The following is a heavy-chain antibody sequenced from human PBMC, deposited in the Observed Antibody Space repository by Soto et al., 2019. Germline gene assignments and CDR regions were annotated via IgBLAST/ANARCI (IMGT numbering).Heavy chain of an antibody. V-gene: IGHV3-30-3*01. J-gene: IGHJ5*02. CDR2: ISYDGSNK. CDR1: GFTFSSYA. D-gene: IGHD3-22*01. CDR3: ARGYYYDSNVWFDP. Sequence: GGSLRLSCAASGFTFSSYAMHWGRQAPGKGLEWVAVISYDGSNKYYADSVKGRFTISRDNSKNTLYLQMNSLRAEDTAVYYCARGYYYDSNVWFDPWGQGTLVTVSS.